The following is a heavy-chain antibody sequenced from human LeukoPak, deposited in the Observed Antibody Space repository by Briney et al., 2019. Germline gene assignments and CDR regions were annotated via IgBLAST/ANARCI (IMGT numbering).Heavy chain of an antibody. J-gene: IGHJ3*02. CDR2: IRSKANSYAT. D-gene: IGHD3-22*01. CDR3: TRHINYYDSSGYYYGDAFDI. V-gene: IGHV3-73*01. Sequence: GGSLRLSCAASGFTFSGSAMHWVRQASGKGLEWVGRIRSKANSYATAYAASVKGRFTISRDDSKNTAYLQMNSLKTEDTAVYYCTRHINYYDSSGYYYGDAFDIWGQGTMVTVSS. CDR1: GFTFSGSA.